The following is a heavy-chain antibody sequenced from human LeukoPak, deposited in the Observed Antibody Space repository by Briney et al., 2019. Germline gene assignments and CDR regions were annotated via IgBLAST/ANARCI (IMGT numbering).Heavy chain of an antibody. Sequence: PSETLSLTCTVSGGSISSGGYYWSWIRQHSGKGLEWIGYIYYSGSTYYNPSLKSRVTISVDTSKNQFSLKLSPVTAADTAVYYCARDSHAVAGYNWFDPWGQGTLVTVSS. CDR1: GGSISSGGYY. CDR3: ARDSHAVAGYNWFDP. CDR2: IYYSGST. V-gene: IGHV4-31*03. J-gene: IGHJ5*02. D-gene: IGHD6-19*01.